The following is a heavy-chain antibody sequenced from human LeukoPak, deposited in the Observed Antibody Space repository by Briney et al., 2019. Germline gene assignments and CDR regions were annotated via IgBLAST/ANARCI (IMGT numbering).Heavy chain of an antibody. CDR2: TRNKANSYTT. V-gene: IGHV3-72*01. J-gene: IGHJ4*02. D-gene: IGHD5-12*01. CDR1: GFTFSDHY. CDR3: AKSGYSGYDFDY. Sequence: PGGSLRLSCAASGFTFSDHYMDWVRQAPGKGLEWVGRTRNKANSYTTEYAASVKGRFTISRDDSKNSLYLQMNSLKTEDTAVYYCAKSGYSGYDFDYWGQGTLVTVSS.